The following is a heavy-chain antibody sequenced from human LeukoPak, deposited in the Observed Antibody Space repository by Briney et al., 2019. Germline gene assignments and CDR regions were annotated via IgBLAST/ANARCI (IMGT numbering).Heavy chain of an antibody. D-gene: IGHD3-10*01. V-gene: IGHV3-23*01. CDR2: ISDSGGTT. Sequence: GGSLRLSCAASGFTVGSSFMTWVRQAPGKGLEWLSVISDSGGTTFYADSVKGRFTISRDNSKNTLYLQMNSLRAEDTAVYYCAKEASGYGYYFDYWGQGTLVTVSS. CDR3: AKEASGYGYYFDY. CDR1: GFTVGSSF. J-gene: IGHJ4*02.